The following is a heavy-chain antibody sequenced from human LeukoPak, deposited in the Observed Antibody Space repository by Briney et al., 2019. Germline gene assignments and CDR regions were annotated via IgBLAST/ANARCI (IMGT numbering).Heavy chain of an antibody. CDR1: GYTLTELS. V-gene: IGHV1-69*02. Sequence: EASVKVSCRVSGYTLTELSMHWVRQAPGKGLEWMGRISPILGIANYAQKFQGRVTITADKSTSTAYMELSSLRSEDTAVYYCASPELGAVASGYDAFDIWGQGTMVTVSS. CDR3: ASPELGAVASGYDAFDI. D-gene: IGHD6-19*01. J-gene: IGHJ3*02. CDR2: ISPILGIA.